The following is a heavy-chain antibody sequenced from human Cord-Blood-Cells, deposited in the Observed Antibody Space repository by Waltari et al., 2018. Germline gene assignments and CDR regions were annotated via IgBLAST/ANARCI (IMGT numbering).Heavy chain of an antibody. D-gene: IGHD2-8*02. Sequence: QVQLQESGPGLVKPSETLSLTCTVSGGSISSYYWSWIRQPAGKGLEWIGRIYTSGSTNDTPSLKSRVTMSVDTSKSQFSLKLSSVTAADTAVYYCARDPTWSDAFDIWGQGTMVTVSS. CDR3: ARDPTWSDAFDI. V-gene: IGHV4-4*07. CDR1: GGSISSYY. CDR2: IYTSGST. J-gene: IGHJ3*02.